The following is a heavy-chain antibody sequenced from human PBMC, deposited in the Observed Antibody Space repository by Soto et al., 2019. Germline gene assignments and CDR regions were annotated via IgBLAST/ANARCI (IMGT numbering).Heavy chain of an antibody. D-gene: IGHD3-3*01. V-gene: IGHV1-3*01. J-gene: IGHJ6*02. Sequence: ASVKVSCKASGYTFTSYAMHWVRQAPGQRLEWMGWINAGNGNTKYSQKFQGRVTITRDTSASTAYMELSSLRSEDTAVYYCARAGSDFWSGPYYYYYYGMDVWGQGTTVTVSS. CDR3: ARAGSDFWSGPYYYYYYGMDV. CDR1: GYTFTSYA. CDR2: INAGNGNT.